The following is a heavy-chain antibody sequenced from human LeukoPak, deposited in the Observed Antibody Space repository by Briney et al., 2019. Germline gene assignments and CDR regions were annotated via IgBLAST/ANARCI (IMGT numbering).Heavy chain of an antibody. CDR3: ARAAVGVTGGDY. D-gene: IGHD1-26*01. CDR1: GFTFSSYY. Sequence: GGSLRLSCAASGFTFSSYYMSWVRQAPGKGLEWVAYIKYDGSQKYYVDSVKGRFTISRDNAKNSLYLQMNSLRDEDTAVYYCARAAVGVTGGDYWGQGILVTVSS. V-gene: IGHV3-7*02. CDR2: IKYDGSQK. J-gene: IGHJ4*02.